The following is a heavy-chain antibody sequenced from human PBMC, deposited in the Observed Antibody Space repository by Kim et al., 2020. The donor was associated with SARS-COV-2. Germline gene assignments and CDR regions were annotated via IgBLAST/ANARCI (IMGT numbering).Heavy chain of an antibody. Sequence: SETLSLTCAVYGGSFSGYYWSWIRQPPGKGLEWIGEINHSGSTNYNPSLKSRVTISVDTSKNQFSLKLSSVTAADTAVYYCARGSILRFLEWLFSGAFDIWGQGTMVTVSS. J-gene: IGHJ3*02. CDR2: INHSGST. CDR1: GGSFSGYY. D-gene: IGHD3-3*01. CDR3: ARGSILRFLEWLFSGAFDI. V-gene: IGHV4-34*01.